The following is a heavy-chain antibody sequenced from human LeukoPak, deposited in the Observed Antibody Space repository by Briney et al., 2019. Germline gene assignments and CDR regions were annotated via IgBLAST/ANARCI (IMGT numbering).Heavy chain of an antibody. J-gene: IGHJ5*02. CDR1: GGSISSGDFS. D-gene: IGHD3-22*01. CDR3: ARDYYDSSGYRFDP. V-gene: IGHV4-30-4*07. Sequence: SETLSLTCTVSGGSISSGDFSWSWIRLPPGKGLEWIGYFYYGGNTYYNPSLKSRVSISVDRSKSQFSLRLSSVTAADTAVYYCARDYYDSSGYRFDPWGQGTLVTVSS. CDR2: FYYGGNT.